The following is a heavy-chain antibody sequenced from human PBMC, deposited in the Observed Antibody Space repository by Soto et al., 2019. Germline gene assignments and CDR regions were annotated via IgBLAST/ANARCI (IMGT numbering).Heavy chain of an antibody. Sequence: ASVKVSCKASGYTFTGYYMHWVRQAPGQGLEWMGWINPNSGGTNYAQKFQGWVTMTRDTSISTAYMELSRLGSDETAVYYCARGFQRGQYSSGWEDDAFDIWGQGTMVTVSS. CDR3: ARGFQRGQYSSGWEDDAFDI. CDR1: GYTFTGYY. D-gene: IGHD6-19*01. V-gene: IGHV1-2*04. CDR2: INPNSGGT. J-gene: IGHJ3*02.